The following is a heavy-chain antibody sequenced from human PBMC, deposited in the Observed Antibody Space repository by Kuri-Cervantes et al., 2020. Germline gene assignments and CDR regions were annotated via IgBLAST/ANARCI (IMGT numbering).Heavy chain of an antibody. V-gene: IGHV4-61*08. Sequence: GSLRLSCTVSGGSISSGDYYWSWIRQPPGKGLEWIGYIYYSGSTNYNPSLKSRVTISVDTSKNQFSLKLSSVTAADTAVYYCASGYCSGGSCYSNYWGQGTLVTVSS. CDR2: IYYSGST. D-gene: IGHD2-15*01. J-gene: IGHJ4*02. CDR3: ASGYCSGGSCYSNY. CDR1: GGSISSGDYY.